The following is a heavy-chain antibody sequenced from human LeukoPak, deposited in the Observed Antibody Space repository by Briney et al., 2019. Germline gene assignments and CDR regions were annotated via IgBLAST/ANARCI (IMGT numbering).Heavy chain of an antibody. D-gene: IGHD2-21*01. CDR3: ARDIPLFPDSDY. V-gene: IGHV3-21*01. CDR2: ISSSSSYI. CDR1: GFTFSSYS. Sequence: PGGSLRLSCAASGFTFSSYSMNWVRQAPGKGLEWVSSISSSSSYIYYADSVKGRFTISRDNAKNSLYLQMNSLRAEDTAVYYCARDIPLFPDSDYWGQGTLVTVSS. J-gene: IGHJ4*02.